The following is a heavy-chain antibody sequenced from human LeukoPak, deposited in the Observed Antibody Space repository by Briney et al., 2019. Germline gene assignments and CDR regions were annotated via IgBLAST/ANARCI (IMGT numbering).Heavy chain of an antibody. J-gene: IGHJ6*02. V-gene: IGHV1-69*04. CDR1: GGTFSSYA. Sequence: ASGKVSWKAAGGTFSSYAISWVRQAPGQGLEWMGRIIPILGIANYAQKFQGRVTITADKSTSTAYMELSSLRSEDTAVYYCARDSDIVVVPAAKGYYYYGMDVWGQGTTVTVSS. CDR3: ARDSDIVVVPAAKGYYYYGMDV. D-gene: IGHD2-2*01. CDR2: IIPILGIA.